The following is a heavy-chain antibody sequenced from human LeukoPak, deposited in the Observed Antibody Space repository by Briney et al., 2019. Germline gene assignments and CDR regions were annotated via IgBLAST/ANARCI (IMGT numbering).Heavy chain of an antibody. CDR1: GFTFSGSA. D-gene: IGHD6-13*01. CDR2: IRSKANSYAT. CDR3: TIAAAVPFFDY. Sequence: GGSLRLSCAASGFTFSGSAMHWVRQASGKGLEWVGRIRSKANSYATAYAASVKGRFTISRDDSKNTAYLQMNSLKTEDTAVYYCTIAAAVPFFDYWGQGTLVTVSS. J-gene: IGHJ4*02. V-gene: IGHV3-73*01.